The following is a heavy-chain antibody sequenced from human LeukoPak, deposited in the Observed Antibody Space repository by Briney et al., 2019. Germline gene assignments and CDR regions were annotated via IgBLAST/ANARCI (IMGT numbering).Heavy chain of an antibody. CDR3: TKDPDGDYVGAFDP. V-gene: IGHV3-23*01. CDR2: ITGSHGRT. CDR1: GFTFSSFA. J-gene: IGHJ5*02. Sequence: PGGSLTLSCEASGFTFSSFAMTWVRQAPGKGLEWVSSITGSHGRTYNTDSVKGRFTISRDNSQNTLYLQMNSLRAEDTAVYYCTKDPDGDYVGAFDPWGQGTLVTVSS. D-gene: IGHD4-17*01.